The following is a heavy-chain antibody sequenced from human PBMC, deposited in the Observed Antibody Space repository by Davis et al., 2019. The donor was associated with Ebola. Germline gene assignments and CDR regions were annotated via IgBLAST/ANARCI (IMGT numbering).Heavy chain of an antibody. CDR3: AKDHRFIVAAVTGLDY. Sequence: LSLTCAASGFTVSSNYMSWVRQAPGKGLEWVAVISYDGRNKFYADSVKGRFTISRDNSKNTVYLQMDSLRAEDTAVYFCAKDHRFIVAAVTGLDYWGQGTPVTVSS. V-gene: IGHV3-30*18. CDR2: ISYDGRNK. J-gene: IGHJ4*02. D-gene: IGHD5-12*01. CDR1: GFTVSSNY.